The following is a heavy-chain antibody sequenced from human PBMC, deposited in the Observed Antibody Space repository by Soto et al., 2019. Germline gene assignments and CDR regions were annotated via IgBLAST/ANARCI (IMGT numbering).Heavy chain of an antibody. V-gene: IGHV4-59*02. CDR3: ARGVTSGRLPYFDY. D-gene: IGHD3-3*01. CDR1: GGSAGGYY. J-gene: IGHJ4*02. CDR2: IDFSGST. Sequence: PSETLSLTCSVSGGSAGGYYWIWIRQPPGKGLEWIGNIDFSGSTNYNPSLKSRVTISVGTSKNQFSLKLRSVTAADTALYYCARGVTSGRLPYFDYWGQGTMVTVSS.